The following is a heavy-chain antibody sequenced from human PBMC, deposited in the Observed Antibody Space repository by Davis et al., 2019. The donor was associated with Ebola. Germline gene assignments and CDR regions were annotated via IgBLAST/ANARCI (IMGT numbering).Heavy chain of an antibody. CDR1: GFTFSSYW. D-gene: IGHD4-11*01. V-gene: IGHV3-30*03. Sequence: GGSLRLSCAASGFTFSSYWMSWVRQAPGKGLEWVAVISYDGSNKYYADSVKGRFTISRDNSKNSLYLQMNSLRAEDTAVYYCAREASPTTVFDYWGQGTLVTVSS. J-gene: IGHJ4*02. CDR2: ISYDGSNK. CDR3: AREASPTTVFDY.